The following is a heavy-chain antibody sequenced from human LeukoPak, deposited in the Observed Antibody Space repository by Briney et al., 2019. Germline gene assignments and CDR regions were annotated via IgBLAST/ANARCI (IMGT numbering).Heavy chain of an antibody. Sequence: GASVKVSCKASGYTFTSYGISWVRQAPGQGLEWMGWISAYNGNTNYAQKLQGRVTMTTDTSTSTAYMELRSLRSDDTAVYYCARDQVSGEASLFDYYGMDVWGQGTTVTVSS. CDR2: ISAYNGNT. CDR3: ARDQVSGEASLFDYYGMDV. J-gene: IGHJ6*02. D-gene: IGHD7-27*01. V-gene: IGHV1-18*01. CDR1: GYTFTSYG.